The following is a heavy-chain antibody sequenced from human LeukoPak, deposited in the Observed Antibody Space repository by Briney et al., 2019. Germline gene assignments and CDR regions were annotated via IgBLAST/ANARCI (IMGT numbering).Heavy chain of an antibody. V-gene: IGHV1-69*04. Sequence: SVKVSCKASGGTFSSYAISWVRQAPGQGLEWMGRIIPILGIANYAQKFQGRVTITADKSTSTAYMELSSLRSEDTAVYYCARGVGGYAAAGQRSFYYYYGMDVWGQGTTVTVSS. CDR1: GGTFSSYA. D-gene: IGHD6-13*01. J-gene: IGHJ6*02. CDR3: ARGVGGYAAAGQRSFYYYYGMDV. CDR2: IIPILGIA.